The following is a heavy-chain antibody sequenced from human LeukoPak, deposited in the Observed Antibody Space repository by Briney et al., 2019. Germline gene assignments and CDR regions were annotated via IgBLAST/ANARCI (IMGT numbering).Heavy chain of an antibody. CDR1: GFTFSNAW. CDR2: IKTKGEGGTV. Sequence: GGSLRLSCATSGFTFSNAWMTWVRQAQGKGLEWVGRIKTKGEGGTVDYAAPVKGRFTISRDDSKNTLYLQMNSLKTEDTAIYYCMTDLDNWGQGTLVTVSS. CDR3: MTDLDN. V-gene: IGHV3-15*01. J-gene: IGHJ4*02.